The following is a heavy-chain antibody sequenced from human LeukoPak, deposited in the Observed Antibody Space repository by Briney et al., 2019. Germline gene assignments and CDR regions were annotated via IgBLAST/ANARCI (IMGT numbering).Heavy chain of an antibody. V-gene: IGHV4-34*01. CDR3: ARAFASSSPFDY. Sequence: SETLSLTCAVYGGSFSGYYWSWIRQPPGKGLEWIGEINHSGSTNYNPSLKSRVTISVDTSKNQFSLKLSSVTAADTAVYYCARAFASSSPFDYWGQGTLVTVSS. J-gene: IGHJ4*02. D-gene: IGHD6-6*01. CDR2: INHSGST. CDR1: GGSFSGYY.